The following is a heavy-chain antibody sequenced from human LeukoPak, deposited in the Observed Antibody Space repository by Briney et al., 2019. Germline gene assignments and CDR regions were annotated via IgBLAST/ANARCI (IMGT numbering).Heavy chain of an antibody. V-gene: IGHV3-7*03. CDR1: GFSFSSYY. D-gene: IGHD6-19*01. J-gene: IGHJ6*02. Sequence: PGGSPRLSCAASGFSFSSYYMSWVRQAPGKGLEWVALINPDGSERYYVDSVKGRFTISRDNARNSLYLQMDSLGDDDTAMYFCTRDLAAVPGPRMDVWGQGTTVTVSS. CDR2: INPDGSER. CDR3: TRDLAAVPGPRMDV.